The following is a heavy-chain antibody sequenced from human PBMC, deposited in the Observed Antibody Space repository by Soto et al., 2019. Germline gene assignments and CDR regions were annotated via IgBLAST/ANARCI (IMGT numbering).Heavy chain of an antibody. CDR1: GGTFSSYA. CDR3: ARMNIAVATFDY. CDR2: IIPIFGTA. Sequence: SVKVSFKASGGTFSSYAISWVRQAPGQGLEWMGGIIPIFGTANYAQKFQGRVTITADESTSTAYMELSSLRSEDTAVYYCARMNIAVATFDYWGQGTLVTVSS. V-gene: IGHV1-69*13. D-gene: IGHD6-19*01. J-gene: IGHJ4*02.